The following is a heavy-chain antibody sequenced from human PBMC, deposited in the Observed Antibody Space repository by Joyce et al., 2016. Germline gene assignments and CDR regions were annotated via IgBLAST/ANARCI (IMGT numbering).Heavy chain of an antibody. D-gene: IGHD3-16*02. CDR2: ISGSGTST. V-gene: IGHV3-23*01. Sequence: EVQLLESGGGLVQPGGSLRLSCSASGFPFSSYAMSWVRQDPGKGLEWVSAISGSGTSTYYADSVKGRFTISRDNSKNTLYLQMNSLRAEDTAVYYCAKALSPYYDYIWGSYLDAFDIWGQGTMVTVSS. CDR1: GFPFSSYA. J-gene: IGHJ3*02. CDR3: AKALSPYYDYIWGSYLDAFDI.